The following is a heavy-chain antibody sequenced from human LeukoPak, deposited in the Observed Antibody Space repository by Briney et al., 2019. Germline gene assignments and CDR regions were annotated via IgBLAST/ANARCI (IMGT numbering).Heavy chain of an antibody. Sequence: GGSLRLSCAAPGFTFRIYGMTWVRQAPGQGLEWVSGIGGSGGTTYYADSVKGRFTISRDNSENTMYLQMNSLRAEDTAVYYCAKHSGYSFGYVDSWGQGTLVTVSS. CDR3: AKHSGYSFGYVDS. CDR1: GFTFRIYG. V-gene: IGHV3-23*01. J-gene: IGHJ4*02. D-gene: IGHD6-13*01. CDR2: IGGSGGTT.